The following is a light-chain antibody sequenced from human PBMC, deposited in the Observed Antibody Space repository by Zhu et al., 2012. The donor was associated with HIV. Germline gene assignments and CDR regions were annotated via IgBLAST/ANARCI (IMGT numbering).Light chain of an antibody. CDR2: GAS. Sequence: DIQMTQSPSSLSASVGDRVIITCRASEDISYYLAWYQQKPGKIPKLLIYGASTLQSGVPSRFSGSGSGTDFTLTITSLQPEDVATYYCQNYNSVPPFTFGPGTKVEIK. J-gene: IGKJ3*01. CDR3: QNYNSVPPFT. CDR1: EDISYY. V-gene: IGKV1-27*01.